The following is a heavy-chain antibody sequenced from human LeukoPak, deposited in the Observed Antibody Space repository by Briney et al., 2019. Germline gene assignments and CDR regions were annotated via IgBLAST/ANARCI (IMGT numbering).Heavy chain of an antibody. CDR1: SGSIGSSSNY. Sequence: SETLSLTCTVSSGSIGSSSNYWGWIRQAPGKGLEWIVNVYYSGSTFYNPSLKRRVTISVDKSQNQFSLKLRSVTAADTAIYYCARASFNVVFGNWFDPWGQGALVTVSS. V-gene: IGHV4-39*01. CDR2: VYYSGST. D-gene: IGHD2-8*01. J-gene: IGHJ5*02. CDR3: ARASFNVVFGNWFDP.